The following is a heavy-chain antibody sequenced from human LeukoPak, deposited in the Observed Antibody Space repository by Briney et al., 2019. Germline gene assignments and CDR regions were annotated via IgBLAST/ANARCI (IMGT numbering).Heavy chain of an antibody. CDR2: SYHSGGT. V-gene: IGHV4-38-2*02. CDR3: ARERSTSYFDC. D-gene: IGHD2-2*01. J-gene: IGHJ4*02. CDR1: GYSISSGYY. Sequence: PSETLSLICAVSGYSISSGYYWGWIRQPPGKGLEWIGSSYHSGGTYYNSSLKSRVTISIDTSKNQFSLKLSSMTAADTAVYYCARERSTSYFDCWGQGTLVTVSS.